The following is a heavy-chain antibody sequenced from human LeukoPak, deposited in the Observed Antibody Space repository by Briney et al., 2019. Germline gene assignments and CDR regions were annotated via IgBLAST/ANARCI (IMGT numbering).Heavy chain of an antibody. D-gene: IGHD5-12*01. CDR2: ISAYNGNT. J-gene: IGHJ5*02. V-gene: IGHV1-18*01. CDR3: ARVRHIGHLFDP. Sequence: GASVKVSCKASGYTFSSYGISWVRQAPGQGLEWMGWISAYNGNTDYAQKLQGRVTMTTDTSTSTAYMELRSLRSDDTAVYYCARVRHIGHLFDPWGQGTLVTVSS. CDR1: GYTFSSYG.